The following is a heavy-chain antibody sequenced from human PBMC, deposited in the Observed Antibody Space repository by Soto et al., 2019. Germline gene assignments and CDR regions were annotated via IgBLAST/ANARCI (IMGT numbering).Heavy chain of an antibody. CDR3: AKDLVSIFGGASDY. V-gene: IGHV3-23*01. D-gene: IGHD3-3*01. CDR1: GFTCSSYA. CDR2: ISGSGGST. Sequence: VGSLRLSCAASGFTCSSYAMSWVRQAPGKWLEGVSAISGSGGSTDYADSVKGRFTISRDNSKNTLYLQMNSLRAEDTALYYCAKDLVSIFGGASDYWGQGTLVTVSS. J-gene: IGHJ4*02.